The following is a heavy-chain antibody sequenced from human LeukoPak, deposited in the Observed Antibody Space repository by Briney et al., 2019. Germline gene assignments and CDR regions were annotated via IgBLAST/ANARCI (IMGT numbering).Heavy chain of an antibody. J-gene: IGHJ4*02. Sequence: GGSLRLSCATSGFTFSGSAVHWVRQASGKGLEWIGRIRSKANSYATTDVASVKGRFTISRDDSKNTAYLQMNSLKTEDTAVYYCTRPSYDSSVSGVVYWGQGTLVTVSS. D-gene: IGHD3-22*01. CDR1: GFTFSGSA. CDR3: TRPSYDSSVSGVVY. CDR2: IRSKANSYAT. V-gene: IGHV3-73*01.